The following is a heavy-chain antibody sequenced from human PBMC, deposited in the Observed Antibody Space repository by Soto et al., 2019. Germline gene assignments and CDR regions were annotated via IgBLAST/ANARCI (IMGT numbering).Heavy chain of an antibody. J-gene: IGHJ4*02. CDR3: AIDVYSSSRYFDY. V-gene: IGHV3-21*01. CDR2: ISSSSSYI. CDR1: GFTFSSYS. D-gene: IGHD6-6*01. Sequence: EVQLVESGGGLVKPGGSLRLSCAASGFTFSSYSMNWVRQAPGKGLEWVSSISSSSSYIYYADSVKGRFTNSRDNAKNALYLQMNSLIAEDTAVYYCAIDVYSSSRYFDYWGLGTLVTVSS.